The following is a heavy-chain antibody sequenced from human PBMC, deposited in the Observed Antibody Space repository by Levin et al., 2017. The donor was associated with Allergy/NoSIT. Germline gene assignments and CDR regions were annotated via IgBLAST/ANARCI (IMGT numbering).Heavy chain of an antibody. Sequence: SVKVSCKASGGTFSSYAISWVRQAPGQGLEWMGGIIPVFGTPNYAQRFQGRVTITADESTSTAYMELSSLRSEDSAVYYCARERQAHYYDSSANYPFEQWGQGTLVTVSS. V-gene: IGHV1-69*13. CDR3: ARERQAHYYDSSANYPFEQ. CDR2: IIPVFGTP. CDR1: GGTFSSYA. J-gene: IGHJ4*02. D-gene: IGHD3-22*01.